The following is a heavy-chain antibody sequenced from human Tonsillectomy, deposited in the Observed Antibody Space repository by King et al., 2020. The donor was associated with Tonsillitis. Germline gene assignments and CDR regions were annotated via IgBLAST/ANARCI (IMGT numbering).Heavy chain of an antibody. Sequence: QLQESGSGLVKPSQTLSLTCAVSGGSISSGGYSWSWIRQPPGKGLEWIGYIYHRESPYYNPSLKSRVTISIDMSKNHLSLNLSSVTAADTAVYYCARDAGDYGMDVWGQGTTVTVSS. V-gene: IGHV4-30-2*01. J-gene: IGHJ6*02. CDR3: ARDAGDYGMDV. CDR1: GGSISSGGYS. CDR2: IYHRESP. D-gene: IGHD4-17*01.